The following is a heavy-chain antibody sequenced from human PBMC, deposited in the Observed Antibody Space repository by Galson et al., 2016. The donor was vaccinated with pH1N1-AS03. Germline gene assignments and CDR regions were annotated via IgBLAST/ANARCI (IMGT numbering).Heavy chain of an antibody. CDR2: IHYSGST. D-gene: IGHD1-26*01. CDR3: ARDVSGSYPNNLDY. Sequence: SETLSLTCSVSGTSIGGDFWSWIRQPPGKGLEWIGCIHYSGSTNYNPSLKSRVTISLDTSKRQLSLKLSSVTAADTAVYYCARDVSGSYPNNLDYWGQGTLVIVSS. V-gene: IGHV4-59*01. CDR1: GTSIGGDF. J-gene: IGHJ4*02.